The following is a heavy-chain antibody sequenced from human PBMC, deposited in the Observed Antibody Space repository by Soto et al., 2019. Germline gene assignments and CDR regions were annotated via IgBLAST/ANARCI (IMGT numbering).Heavy chain of an antibody. CDR1: GDSVSSNSAA. CDR2: TYYRSKWYN. CDR3: ARAFWGICGVVPGYYGMDV. J-gene: IGHJ6*02. Sequence: SQTLSLTCVISGDSVSSNSAAWNWIRQSPSRGLEWLGRTYYRSKWYNDYAVSVKSRITINPDTSKNQFSLQLNSVTPEDTAVYYCARAFWGICGVVPGYYGMDVWGRGTTGTVSS. D-gene: IGHD3-3*01. V-gene: IGHV6-1*01.